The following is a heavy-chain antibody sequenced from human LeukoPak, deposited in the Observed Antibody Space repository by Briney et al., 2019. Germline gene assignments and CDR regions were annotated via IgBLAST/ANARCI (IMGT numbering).Heavy chain of an antibody. CDR2: IYYSGTT. V-gene: IGHV4-30-4*08. D-gene: IGHD4-11*01. CDR1: GGSISSYY. J-gene: IGHJ4*02. CDR3: ARDSSPFDY. Sequence: SETLSLTCTVSGGSISSYYWTWIRQPPGKGLEWIGYIYYSGTTYYNPSLKSRVTISLDTSKNQFSLKLSSVTAADTAVYYCARDSSPFDYWGQGTLVTVSS.